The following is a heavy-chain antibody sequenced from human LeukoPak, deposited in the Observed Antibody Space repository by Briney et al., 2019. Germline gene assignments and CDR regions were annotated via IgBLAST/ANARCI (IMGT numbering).Heavy chain of an antibody. J-gene: IGHJ6*02. V-gene: IGHV1-46*01. CDR3: AREMAASLYYYYGMDV. Sequence: GASVKVSCKASGGTFSSYAISWVRQAPGQGLEWMGIINPSGGSTSYAQKFQGRVTMTRDTSTSTVYMELSSLRSEDTAVYYCAREMAASLYYYYGMDVWGQGTTVTVSS. CDR2: INPSGGST. D-gene: IGHD2-15*01. CDR1: GGTFSSYA.